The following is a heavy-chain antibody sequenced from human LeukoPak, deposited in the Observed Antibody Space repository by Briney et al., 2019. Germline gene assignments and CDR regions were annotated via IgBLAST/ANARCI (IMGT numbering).Heavy chain of an antibody. V-gene: IGHV1-69*13. CDR3: AASGFGFGELPSYFYYYMDV. CDR2: IIPIFGTT. CDR1: GGTFNTYT. D-gene: IGHD3-10*01. J-gene: IGHJ6*03. Sequence: GASVKVSCKASGGTFNTYTINWVRQAPGQGLEWMGGIIPIFGTTNYAQKFQGRVTITADESTTTAYMELSSLRSEDTAVYYCAASGFGFGELPSYFYYYMDVWGKGTTVTISS.